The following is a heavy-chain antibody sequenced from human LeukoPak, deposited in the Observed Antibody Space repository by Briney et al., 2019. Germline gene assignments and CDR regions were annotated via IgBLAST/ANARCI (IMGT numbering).Heavy chain of an antibody. J-gene: IGHJ6*03. D-gene: IGHD6-13*01. CDR1: GGSISSYY. V-gene: IGHV4-59*12. CDR3: ARVGSSSWYGYYYYMDV. Sequence: SETLSLTCTVSGGSISSYYWSWIRQPPGKGLEWIGYIYYSGSTNYNPSLKSRVTISVDTSKNLFSLKLSSVTAADTAVYYCARVGSSSWYGYYYYMDVWGKGTTVTVSS. CDR2: IYYSGST.